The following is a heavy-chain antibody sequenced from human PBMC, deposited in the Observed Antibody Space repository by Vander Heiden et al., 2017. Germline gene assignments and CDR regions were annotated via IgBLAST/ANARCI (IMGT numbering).Heavy chain of an antibody. V-gene: IGHV3-23*01. J-gene: IGHJ4*02. Sequence: VQLLESGGGLVPPRGSLRLPCAVSGFTFTSYAMSWFRQPPGKGLEWVSLISYNGDSTYYADSVKGRFTISRDNSKNTLYLQMNSLRAEDTAVYYCAKGYDSSGYDPFDYWGQGTLVTVSS. CDR2: ISYNGDST. CDR3: AKGYDSSGYDPFDY. D-gene: IGHD3-22*01. CDR1: GFTFTSYA.